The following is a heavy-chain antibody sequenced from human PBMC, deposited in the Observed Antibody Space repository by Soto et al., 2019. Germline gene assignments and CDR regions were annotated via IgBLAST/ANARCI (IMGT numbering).Heavy chain of an antibody. Sequence: GGSLRLSCAASGFTVSSNYMSWVRQAPGKGLEWVSVIYSGGSTYYADSVKGRFTISRDNSKNTLYLQMNSLRAEDTAVYYCARDPGGGYCSGGSCYSDFNYYYYYMDVWGKGTTVTVSS. CDR1: GFTVSSNY. CDR3: ARDPGGGYCSGGSCYSDFNYYYYYMDV. D-gene: IGHD2-15*01. CDR2: IYSGGST. J-gene: IGHJ6*03. V-gene: IGHV3-66*01.